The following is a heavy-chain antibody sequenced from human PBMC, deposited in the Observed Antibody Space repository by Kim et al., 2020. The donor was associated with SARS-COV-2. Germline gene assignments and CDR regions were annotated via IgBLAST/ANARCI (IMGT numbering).Heavy chain of an antibody. J-gene: IGHJ4*02. V-gene: IGHV7-4-1*02. D-gene: IGHD1-20*01. CDR1: GYTFTSYA. CDR2: INTNTGNP. CDR3: ARGKRGNWNDGGSVYYFDY. Sequence: ASVKVSCKASGYTFTSYAMNWVRQAPGQGLEWMGWINTNTGNPTYAQGFTGRFVFSLDTSVSTAYLQISSLKAEDTAVYYCARGKRGNWNDGGSVYYFDYWGQGTLVTVSS.